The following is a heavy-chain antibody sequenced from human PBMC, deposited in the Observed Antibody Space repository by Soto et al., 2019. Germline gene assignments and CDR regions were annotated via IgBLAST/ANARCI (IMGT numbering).Heavy chain of an antibody. CDR1: RGSISSGDYY. CDR2: IYYSGST. V-gene: IGHV4-61*08. J-gene: IGHJ6*02. CDR3: ARDGAAGYGMDV. D-gene: IGHD6-13*01. Sequence: QVQLQESGPGLVKPSQTLSLTCTVSRGSISSGDYYWSWIRQPPGKGLEWIGYIYYSGSTNYNPSLKSRVTISVDTSKNQFSLKLSSVTAADTAVYYCARDGAAGYGMDVWGQGTTVTVSS.